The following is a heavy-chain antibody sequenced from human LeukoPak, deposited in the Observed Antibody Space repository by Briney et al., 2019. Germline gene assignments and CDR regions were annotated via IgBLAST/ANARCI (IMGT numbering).Heavy chain of an antibody. V-gene: IGHV3-21*01. Sequence: KPGGSPRLSCAASGVTFSSDSMNSVRQAPGKGVEWVSSISSSSSYIYYADSVKGRFTISRDNAKNSLYLQMNSLRAEDTAVYYCARSLYCGGDCYGDAFDIWGQGTMVTVSS. CDR3: ARSLYCGGDCYGDAFDI. D-gene: IGHD2-21*02. CDR2: ISSSSSYI. CDR1: GVTFSSDS. J-gene: IGHJ3*02.